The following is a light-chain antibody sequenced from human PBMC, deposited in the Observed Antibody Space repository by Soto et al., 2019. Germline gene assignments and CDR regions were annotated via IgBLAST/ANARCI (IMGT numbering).Light chain of an antibody. Sequence: QSALTQPPSASGSVGQSVTISCSGTSSNVGRDNYVSWYQQHPGKAPRVIIYGDFHRPSGVPDRFSGSKSGTSAYLAVTGLQAEDEAVYYCKSYGGRKNFVVFGGGTKLTVL. V-gene: IGLV2-8*01. CDR1: SSNVGRDNY. CDR2: GDF. J-gene: IGLJ2*01. CDR3: KSYGGRKNFVV.